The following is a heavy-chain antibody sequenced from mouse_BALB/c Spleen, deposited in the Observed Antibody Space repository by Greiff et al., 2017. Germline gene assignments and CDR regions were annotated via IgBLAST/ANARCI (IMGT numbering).Heavy chain of an antibody. D-gene: IGHD1-1*01. CDR1: GFTFSSYA. J-gene: IGHJ2*01. CDR3: ARHEDYGSSYFDY. CDR2: ISSSGST. Sequence: EVKLMESGGGLVKPGGSLKLSCAASGFTFSSYAMSWVRQTPEKRLEWVASISSSGSTYYPDSVKGRFTISRDNARNILYLQMSSLRSEDTAMYYCARHEDYGSSYFDYWGQGTTLTVSS. V-gene: IGHV5-6-5*01.